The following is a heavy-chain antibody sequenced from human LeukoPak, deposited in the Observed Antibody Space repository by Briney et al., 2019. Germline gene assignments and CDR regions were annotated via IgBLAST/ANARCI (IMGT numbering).Heavy chain of an antibody. V-gene: IGHV3-30*02. J-gene: IGHJ4*02. Sequence: PGGSLRLSCTASGFTFSIYGMHWVRHSPGKGLEWVAFLRYDGSNKYYADCVKGRFTISRDNSKNTLYLQMNSLRAEDTAVYYCATSDCGGDCYTDYWGQGTLVTVSS. CDR1: GFTFSIYG. D-gene: IGHD2-21*01. CDR3: ATSDCGGDCYTDY. CDR2: LRYDGSNK.